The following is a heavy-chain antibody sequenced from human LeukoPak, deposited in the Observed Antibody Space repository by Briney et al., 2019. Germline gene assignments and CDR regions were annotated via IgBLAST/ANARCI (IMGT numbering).Heavy chain of an antibody. V-gene: IGHV1-2*02. CDR1: GYTLTELS. Sequence: GASVKVSCKVSGYTLTELSMHWVRQAPGQGLEWMGWINPNNDGTNYAQKFQGRVTMTRDTSIGTAYMEVSRLTSDDTAVYYCARGPAGQVWSFDYWGQGTLVTVSS. CDR3: ARGPAGQVWSFDY. D-gene: IGHD3-10*01. J-gene: IGHJ4*02. CDR2: INPNNDGT.